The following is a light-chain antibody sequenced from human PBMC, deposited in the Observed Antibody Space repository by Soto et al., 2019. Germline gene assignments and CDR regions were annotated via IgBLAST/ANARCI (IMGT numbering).Light chain of an antibody. CDR1: SSDVGGYNS. Sequence: QFVLTQPASVSGSPGQSITISCTGTSSDVGGYNSVSWYQQHPGKAPKLMIYEVSNRPSGLSNRFSGSKSGNTASLTISGLQAEDEADYYCGSYTSSSTWVFGGGTKLTVL. J-gene: IGLJ3*02. CDR2: EVS. V-gene: IGLV2-14*01. CDR3: GSYTSSSTWV.